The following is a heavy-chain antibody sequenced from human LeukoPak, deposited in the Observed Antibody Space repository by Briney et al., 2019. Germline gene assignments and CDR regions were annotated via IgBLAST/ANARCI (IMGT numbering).Heavy chain of an antibody. CDR2: IYSGGST. Sequence: GGSLRLTCAASGFTVSSNYMSWVRQAPGKGLEWVSVIYSGGSTYYADSVKGRFTISRDNSKNTLYLQMNSLRTEDTAVYYCVRLTAAGRRTDFDYWGQGTLVTVSS. J-gene: IGHJ4*02. V-gene: IGHV3-53*05. CDR3: VRLTAAGRRTDFDY. CDR1: GFTVSSNY. D-gene: IGHD6-13*01.